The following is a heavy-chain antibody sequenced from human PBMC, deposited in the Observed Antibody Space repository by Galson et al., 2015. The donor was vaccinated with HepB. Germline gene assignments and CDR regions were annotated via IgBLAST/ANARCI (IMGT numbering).Heavy chain of an antibody. Sequence: SLRLSCAASGFTFSSYSMNWVRQAPGKGLEWVSYISSSSSTIYYADSVKGRFTISRDNAKNSLYLQMNSLRAEDTAVYYCARRPRWELTYYYYYGMDVWGQGTTVTASS. CDR2: ISSSSSTI. V-gene: IGHV3-48*04. CDR3: ARRPRWELTYYYYYGMDV. J-gene: IGHJ6*02. D-gene: IGHD1-26*01. CDR1: GFTFSSYS.